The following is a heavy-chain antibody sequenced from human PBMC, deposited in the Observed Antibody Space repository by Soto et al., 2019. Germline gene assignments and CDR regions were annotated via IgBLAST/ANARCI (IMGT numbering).Heavy chain of an antibody. CDR1: GFTFRTYT. V-gene: IGHV3-23*01. Sequence: EVQLLESGGGLVQSGGSLRLSCAASGFTFRTYTMNWVRQASGKGLEWVSGISVSGGSTYYAGSVKGRFSISRDNSKNTLYLQLNTLRVEDTAVYYCAKVKVGASFDPFDLWGRGTVVTVSS. D-gene: IGHD1-26*01. CDR3: AKVKVGASFDPFDL. CDR2: ISVSGGST. J-gene: IGHJ3*01.